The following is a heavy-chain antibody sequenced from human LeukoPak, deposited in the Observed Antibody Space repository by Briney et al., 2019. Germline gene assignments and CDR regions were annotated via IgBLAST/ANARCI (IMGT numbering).Heavy chain of an antibody. CDR3: ARAIPSYYDSSGYYPFDP. J-gene: IGHJ5*02. Sequence: PGGSLRLSCAASGFTFSSYWMSWVRQAPGRGLEWVANIKQDGSEKYYVDSVKGRFTISRDNAKNSLYLQMNSLRAEDTAVYYCARAIPSYYDSSGYYPFDPWGQGTLVTVSS. D-gene: IGHD3-22*01. CDR2: IKQDGSEK. V-gene: IGHV3-7*04. CDR1: GFTFSSYW.